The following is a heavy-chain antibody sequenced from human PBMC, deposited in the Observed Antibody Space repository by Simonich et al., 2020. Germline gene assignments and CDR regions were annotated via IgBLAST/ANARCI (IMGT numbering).Heavy chain of an antibody. V-gene: IGHV3-48*03. CDR1: GFTFSSYE. D-gene: IGHD3-9*01. Sequence: EVQLVESGGGLVQPGGSLRLSCEASGFTFSSYEMNWVRQAPGKGLEWISYIRSSCSTRYYADSVKGRFTISRDNAKNSLYLQMNSLRAEDTAVYYCASDGAYDTVVTGAYCGQGTLVTVSS. J-gene: IGHJ4*02. CDR2: IRSSCSTR. CDR3: ASDGAYDTVVTGAY.